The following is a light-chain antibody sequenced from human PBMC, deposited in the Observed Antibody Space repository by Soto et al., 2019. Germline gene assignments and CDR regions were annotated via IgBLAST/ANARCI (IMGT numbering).Light chain of an antibody. J-gene: IGKJ1*01. Sequence: DIQMTQSPSSLSVSVGDRVTITCRASRSISFFLNWYQQKPGGAPKLLIYEASSLQSGVPSRFSGSGSGTEFTLTISSLQPDDFATYYCQHYNSYSEAFGQGTKVDIK. CDR1: RSISFF. CDR3: QHYNSYSEA. CDR2: EAS. V-gene: IGKV1-5*03.